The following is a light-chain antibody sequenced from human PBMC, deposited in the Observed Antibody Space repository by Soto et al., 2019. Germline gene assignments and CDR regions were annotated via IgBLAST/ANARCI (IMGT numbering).Light chain of an antibody. V-gene: IGKV1-33*01. Sequence: DIQMTQSPSSLSASVGDRVTIACQASQDISYYLNWYQQKPGKAPKLLIYDASNLETGVPSRFSGSGSGSGTDFTFTISSLQPEDIGTYYCQQYDDLSFTFGPGTKVDIK. J-gene: IGKJ3*01. CDR3: QQYDDLSFT. CDR1: QDISYY. CDR2: DAS.